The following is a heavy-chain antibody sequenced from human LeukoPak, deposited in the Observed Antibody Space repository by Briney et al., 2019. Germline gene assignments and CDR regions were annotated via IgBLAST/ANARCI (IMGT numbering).Heavy chain of an antibody. D-gene: IGHD3-22*01. J-gene: IGHJ3*02. CDR3: ARDTTYYESSAYYDSYDI. CDR1: GFSFSMYW. V-gene: IGHV3-7*01. CDR2: IKRDGSER. Sequence: GGSLRLSCEASGFSFSMYWMAWVRQALGKGLEWVANIKRDGSERHCLDSVRGRFTVSRDNAKNSLYLQLNSLRAEDTAVYFCARDTTYYESSAYYDSYDIWGQGTMVTVSS.